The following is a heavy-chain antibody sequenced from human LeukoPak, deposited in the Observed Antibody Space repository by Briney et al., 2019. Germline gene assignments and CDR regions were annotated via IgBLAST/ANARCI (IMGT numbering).Heavy chain of an antibody. J-gene: IGHJ6*02. Sequence: PGGSLRLSCAASGFTFSSYSMNWVRQAPGKGLEWVSSISSSSSYIYYADSVKGRFTISRDNAKNSLYLQMNSLRAEDTAVYYCARLTVFYGAYYYYGMDVWGQGTTVTVSS. D-gene: IGHD4-17*01. V-gene: IGHV3-21*01. CDR2: ISSSSSYI. CDR1: GFTFSSYS. CDR3: ARLTVFYGAYYYYGMDV.